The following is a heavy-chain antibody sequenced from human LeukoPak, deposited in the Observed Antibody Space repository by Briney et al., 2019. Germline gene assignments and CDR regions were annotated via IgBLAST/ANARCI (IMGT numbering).Heavy chain of an antibody. CDR3: ASFGAHSFDY. CDR2: INTGTGNP. V-gene: IGHV7-4-1*02. J-gene: IGHJ4*02. D-gene: IGHD3-10*01. CDR1: GYSFTSYA. Sequence: ASVKVSCKTSGYSFTSYAMNWVRQAPGQGLEFMGWINTGTGNPTYAQGFTGRLVFSLDTSVSTAYLQISTLKPEDTAVYYCASFGAHSFDYWGQGTLVTVSS.